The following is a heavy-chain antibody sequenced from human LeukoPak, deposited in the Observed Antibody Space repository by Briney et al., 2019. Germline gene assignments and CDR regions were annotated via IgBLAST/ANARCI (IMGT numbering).Heavy chain of an antibody. D-gene: IGHD2-8*02. CDR1: GFTFSSSA. J-gene: IGHJ4*02. V-gene: IGHV3-30*02. Sequence: PGGSLRLSCAASGFTFSSSAMHWVRQGPGKGLEWVAYIAHHGSGKYYADSVKGRFTISRDNSKRTLYLQVNSLRADDTAVYYCAKDGSWSCTDWGQGTLVTVSS. CDR3: AKDGSWSCTD. CDR2: IAHHGSGK.